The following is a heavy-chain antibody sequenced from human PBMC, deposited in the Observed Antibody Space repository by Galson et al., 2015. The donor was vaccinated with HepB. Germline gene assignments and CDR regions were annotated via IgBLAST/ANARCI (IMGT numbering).Heavy chain of an antibody. J-gene: IGHJ6*02. CDR1: GFALSGYG. CDR2: ISYDEKNK. D-gene: IGHD6-19*01. Sequence: SLRLSCAASGFALSGYGMHWVRQAPGKGLEWVATISYDEKNKYYIDSVKGRFTISRDRSKNTLSLQMNRLTSEDTAVYYCARDRGAGLVPSDIYYYGMDVWGQGTTVTVSS. V-gene: IGHV3-30*03. CDR3: ARDRGAGLVPSDIYYYGMDV.